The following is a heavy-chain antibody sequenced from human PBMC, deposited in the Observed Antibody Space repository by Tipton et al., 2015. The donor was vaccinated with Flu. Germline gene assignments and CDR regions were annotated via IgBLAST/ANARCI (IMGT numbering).Heavy chain of an antibody. D-gene: IGHD4-11*01. CDR3: ARRTFSNYVSEPKNWFDF. CDR1: GDSIGSRYL. J-gene: IGHJ5*01. CDR2: ICPGSP. Sequence: TLSLTCSVSGDSIGSRYLWGWIRQPPEKGLEWIGNICPGSPYYNPSLRSRVTMSVARSNDQFSLRLTSVTAADTAVYFCARRTFSNYVSEPKNWFDFWGQGTLVTVSS. V-gene: IGHV4-38-2*01.